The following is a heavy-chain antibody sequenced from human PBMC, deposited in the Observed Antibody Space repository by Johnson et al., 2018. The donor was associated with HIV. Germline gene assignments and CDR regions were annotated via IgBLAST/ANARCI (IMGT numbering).Heavy chain of an antibody. CDR1: GFTFSSYW. CDR2: IKQDGSEK. Sequence: VQLVESGGGLVQPGGSLRLSCAASGFTFSSYWMSWVRQAPGKGLEWVANIKQDGSEKYYVDSVKGRFTISRDKARNSLYLQMNTLRVEDTAVYYCARGKDAFDIWGPGTMVTVSS. CDR3: ARGKDAFDI. V-gene: IGHV3-7*03. J-gene: IGHJ3*02.